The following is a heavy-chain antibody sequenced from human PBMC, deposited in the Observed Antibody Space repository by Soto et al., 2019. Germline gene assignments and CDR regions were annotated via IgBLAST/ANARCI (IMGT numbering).Heavy chain of an antibody. Sequence: ASVKVSCKASGYTFTSYSIGWVRQAPGQGLEWMGWLSPYNGNTNYAQNFQGRVTVTTDTSTDTAYMELRSLRSDDTAVYYCATVVGAVPSWGQGALVTVSS. V-gene: IGHV1-18*01. CDR3: ATVVGAVPS. CDR2: LSPYNGNT. CDR1: GYTFTSYS. J-gene: IGHJ4*02. D-gene: IGHD1-26*01.